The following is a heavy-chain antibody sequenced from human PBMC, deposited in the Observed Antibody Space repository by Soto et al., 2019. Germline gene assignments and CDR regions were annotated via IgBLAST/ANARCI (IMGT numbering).Heavy chain of an antibody. J-gene: IGHJ6*02. CDR1: GFTFSSYS. V-gene: IGHV3-21*01. Sequence: EVQLVESGGGLVKPGGSLRLSCAASGFTFSSYSMNWVRQAPGKGLEWVSSISSSSSYIYYADSVTGRFTISRDNAKHSLYLQMNSLRAEDTAVYYCARDGSDYYDIYYYYGMDVWGQGTTVTVSS. D-gene: IGHD3-22*01. CDR3: ARDGSDYYDIYYYYGMDV. CDR2: ISSSSSYI.